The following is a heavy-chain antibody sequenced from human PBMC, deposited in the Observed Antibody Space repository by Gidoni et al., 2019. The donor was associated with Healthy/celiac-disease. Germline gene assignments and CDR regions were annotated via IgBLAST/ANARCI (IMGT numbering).Heavy chain of an antibody. J-gene: IGHJ5*02. CDR1: GGSIRSSY. Sequence: QVQLQESGPRLVKPSDTLSLACTVSGGSIRSSYWRWIRQPPGKGLEWLGYSYDSGSTNYTPSLKSRVTISVDTSKNKFSLKLSSVTAADTAVYYCARVPRCYDIVTGYYIWFDPWGQGTLVTVSS. V-gene: IGHV4-59*07. CDR3: ARVPRCYDIVTGYYIWFDP. D-gene: IGHD3-9*01. CDR2: SYDSGST.